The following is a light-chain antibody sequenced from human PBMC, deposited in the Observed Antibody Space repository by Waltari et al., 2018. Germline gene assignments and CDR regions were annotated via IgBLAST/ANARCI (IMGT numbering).Light chain of an antibody. V-gene: IGKV3-11*01. Sequence: EIVLTQSPDTLSLSPGERATLYCRASQSVSSYLAWYQQKRGQAPRLLRYGASNRATGIPARFSGSGSGTDFTLTISTLEPEDFAVYYCQQRSNWPLTFGGGTKVEIK. CDR1: QSVSSY. CDR2: GAS. J-gene: IGKJ4*01. CDR3: QQRSNWPLT.